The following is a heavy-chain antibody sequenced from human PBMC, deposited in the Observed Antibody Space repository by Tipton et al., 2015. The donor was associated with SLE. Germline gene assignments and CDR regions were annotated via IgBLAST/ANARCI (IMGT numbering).Heavy chain of an antibody. CDR3: ARNPTSYCSGGSCYSPWLDT. CDR1: GGSFSGYY. Sequence: TLSLTCAVYGGSFSGYYWSWIRQPPGKGLEWIGEINHSGSTNYNPSLKSRVTISVDTSKNQFSLKLSSVTAADTAVYYCARNPTSYCSGGSCYSPWLDTWGQGTLVTVSS. CDR2: INHSGST. V-gene: IGHV4-34*01. D-gene: IGHD2-15*01. J-gene: IGHJ5*02.